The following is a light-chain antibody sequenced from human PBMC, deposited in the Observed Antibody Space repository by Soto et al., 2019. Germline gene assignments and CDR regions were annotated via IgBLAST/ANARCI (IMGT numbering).Light chain of an antibody. CDR3: QQSYMDPIT. V-gene: IGKV1-12*01. Sequence: DIQMSQSPSSVSASVGDRVTITCRASQGISSWLAWYQQKPGKAPKLLIYDASRLQSGVPSRFSGSGGGTDFTLSISSVQPEDFATYFCQQSYMDPITFGQGTRQEIK. CDR2: DAS. J-gene: IGKJ5*01. CDR1: QGISSW.